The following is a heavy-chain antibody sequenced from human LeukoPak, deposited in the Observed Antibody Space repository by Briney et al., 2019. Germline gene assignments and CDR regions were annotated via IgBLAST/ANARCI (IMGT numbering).Heavy chain of an antibody. CDR2: IYSGGST. CDR1: GFTFSDYY. Sequence: GGSLRLSCAASGFTFSDYYMSWIRQAPGKGLEWVSVIYSGGSTYYADSVKGRFTISRDNSKNTLYLQMNSLRAEDTAVYYCARESSWYYAFDIWGQGTMVTVSS. CDR3: ARESSWYYAFDI. D-gene: IGHD2-15*01. V-gene: IGHV3-53*01. J-gene: IGHJ3*02.